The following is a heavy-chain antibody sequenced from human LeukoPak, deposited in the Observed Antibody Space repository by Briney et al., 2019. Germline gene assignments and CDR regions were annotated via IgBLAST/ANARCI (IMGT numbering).Heavy chain of an antibody. CDR2: IVVGSGNT. Sequence: SVKVSCKASGFTFTISTIQWVRQARGQRLEWIGWIVVGSGNTNYAQKFQERVIITRDMSTTTVYMELSSLRSEDTAVYYCAGTPWFGELTLDYWGQGTLVTVSS. J-gene: IGHJ4*02. D-gene: IGHD3-10*01. CDR3: AGTPWFGELTLDY. CDR1: GFTFTIST. V-gene: IGHV1-58*02.